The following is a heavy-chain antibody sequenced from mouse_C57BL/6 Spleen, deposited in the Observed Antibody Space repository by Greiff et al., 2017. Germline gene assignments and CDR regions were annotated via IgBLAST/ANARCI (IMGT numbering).Heavy chain of an antibody. D-gene: IGHD2-2*01. CDR1: GYAFSSSW. CDR2: IYPGDGDT. Sequence: QVQLKESGPELVKPGASVKISCKASGYAFSSSWMNWVKQRPGKGLEWIGRIYPGDGDTNYNGKFKGKATLTADKSASTAYMQLSSLTSEDSAVYFCARSDYYGSAYWGQGTLVTVSA. V-gene: IGHV1-82*01. CDR3: ARSDYYGSAY. J-gene: IGHJ3*01.